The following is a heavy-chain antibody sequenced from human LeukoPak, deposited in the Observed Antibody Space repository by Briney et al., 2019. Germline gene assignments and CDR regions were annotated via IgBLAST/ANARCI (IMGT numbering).Heavy chain of an antibody. CDR1: GFSFSSHG. J-gene: IGHJ4*02. Sequence: GGSLRLSCAASGFSFSSHGMSWVRQASGKGLEWVSGIIGGAGGTYYADSVKGRFTISRDNAKNTLYLQMNSLRAEDTAVYYCAHGSMYQLDYWGQGTLVTVSS. V-gene: IGHV3-23*01. D-gene: IGHD2-2*01. CDR2: IIGGAGGT. CDR3: AHGSMYQLDY.